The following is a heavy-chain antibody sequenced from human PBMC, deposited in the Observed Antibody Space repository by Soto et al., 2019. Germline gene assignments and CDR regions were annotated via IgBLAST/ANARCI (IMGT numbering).Heavy chain of an antibody. V-gene: IGHV4-61*01. CDR1: GGSVSGGSYF. D-gene: IGHD2-21*02. J-gene: IGHJ4*02. Sequence: QVQLQESGPGLVKPSETLSLSCTVSGGSVSGGSYFWTWIRQPPGRGLEWSGYIYYNGTTNYNPLLKGRVTISADTSRNQLSLKLNSVTAADTAVYFCARDPCGADCYSGLDYWGQGALVTVSS. CDR3: ARDPCGADCYSGLDY. CDR2: IYYNGTT.